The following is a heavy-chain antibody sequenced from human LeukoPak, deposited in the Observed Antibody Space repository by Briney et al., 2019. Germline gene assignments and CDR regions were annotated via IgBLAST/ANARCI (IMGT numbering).Heavy chain of an antibody. D-gene: IGHD6-13*01. J-gene: IGHJ4*02. CDR3: AKARGVAAPPLDY. V-gene: IGHV3-30*18. CDR2: ISYDGSNK. Sequence: AGRSLRLSCAASGFTFSSYGMHWVRQAPGKGLEWVAVISYDGSNKYYADSVKGRFTISRDNSKNTLYLQMNSLRAEDTAVYYCAKARGVAAPPLDYWGQGTLVTVSS. CDR1: GFTFSSYG.